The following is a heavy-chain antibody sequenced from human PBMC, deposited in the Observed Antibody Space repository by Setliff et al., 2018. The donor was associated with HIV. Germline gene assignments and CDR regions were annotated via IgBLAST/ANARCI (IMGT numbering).Heavy chain of an antibody. CDR1: GDTFSNYA. V-gene: IGHV1-69*06. D-gene: IGHD2-8*01. CDR3: ARDPRDCGNGVCYYLDS. J-gene: IGHJ4*02. Sequence: SVKVSCKAPGDTFSNYAFSWVRQAPGQGLEWTGRIIPIFDTTNYAQKFQGRVTITADKSTGTAYMELSSLRSEDTAMYYCARDPRDCGNGVCYYLDSWGQGTLVTVSS. CDR2: IIPIFDTT.